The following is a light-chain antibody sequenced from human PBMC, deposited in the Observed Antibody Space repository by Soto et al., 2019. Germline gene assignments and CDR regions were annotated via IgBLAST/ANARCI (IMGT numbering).Light chain of an antibody. CDR1: QSLLHSNGYNY. J-gene: IGKJ1*01. V-gene: IGKV2-28*01. CDR2: LGS. Sequence: DIVMTQSPLSLPVTPGEPASISCRSSQSLLHSNGYNYLDWYLQKPGQSPQLLIYLGSNRASGVPDRFSGSGSGTDFTLKISRVEAEDVGVYYCMPALQTPGTFGQGPKVEIK. CDR3: MPALQTPGT.